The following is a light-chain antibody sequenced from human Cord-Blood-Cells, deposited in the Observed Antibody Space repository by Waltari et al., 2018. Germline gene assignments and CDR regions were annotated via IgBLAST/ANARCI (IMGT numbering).Light chain of an antibody. CDR2: EVS. CDR1: SSDVGGYNY. Sequence: QSALTQPPSASGSPGQSVTISCTGTSSDVGGYNYVSWYQQHPGKAPQLMIYEVSKRPSGVPDRFSGSKSGNTASLTVSGLQAEDEADYYCSSYAGSTVFGGGTKLTVL. CDR3: SSYAGSTV. V-gene: IGLV2-8*01. J-gene: IGLJ2*01.